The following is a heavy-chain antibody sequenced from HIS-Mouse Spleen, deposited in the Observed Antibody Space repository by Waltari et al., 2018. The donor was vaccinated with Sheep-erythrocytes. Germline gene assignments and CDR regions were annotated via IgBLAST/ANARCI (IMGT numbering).Heavy chain of an antibody. CDR2: IYYSGST. Sequence: QVQLQESGPGLVKPSQTLSLTCTVPGGSIRSGGYYWSWIRQHPGKGLEWIGYIYYSGSTYYNPSLKSRVTISVDTSKNQFSLKLSSVTAADTAVYYCARASPQLDAFDIWGQGTMVTVSS. CDR1: GGSIRSGGYY. D-gene: IGHD6-6*01. V-gene: IGHV4-31*03. J-gene: IGHJ3*02. CDR3: ARASPQLDAFDI.